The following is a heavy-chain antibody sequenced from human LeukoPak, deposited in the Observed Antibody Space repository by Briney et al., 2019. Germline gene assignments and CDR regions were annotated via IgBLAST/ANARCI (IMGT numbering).Heavy chain of an antibody. D-gene: IGHD3-10*01. CDR2: IHPDDSDT. V-gene: IGHV5-51*01. CDR1: GYSFTSYW. Sequence: GESLKISCQGSGYSFTSYWIGWVRQLPGKGLEWMGIIHPDDSDTRYSPSFQGQVTISADKSINTAYLQWSSLKASDTAMYYCARQALWFGELSLDPWGQGTLVTVSS. J-gene: IGHJ5*02. CDR3: ARQALWFGELSLDP.